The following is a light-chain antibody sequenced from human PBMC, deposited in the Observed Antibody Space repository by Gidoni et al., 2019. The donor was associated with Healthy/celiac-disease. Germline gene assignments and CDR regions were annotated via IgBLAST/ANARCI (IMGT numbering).Light chain of an antibody. J-gene: IGKJ3*01. CDR1: QSVSSSY. CDR3: QQYGSSPFT. V-gene: IGKV3-20*01. Sequence: EIVLTQSPGTLSLSPGERATLSCRASQSVSSSYLAWYQQKPGQAPRLLIYGASSRDTGIPHRFSGSGSGTDFTLTISRLEPEDFAVYYCQQYGSSPFTFGPGTKVDIK. CDR2: GAS.